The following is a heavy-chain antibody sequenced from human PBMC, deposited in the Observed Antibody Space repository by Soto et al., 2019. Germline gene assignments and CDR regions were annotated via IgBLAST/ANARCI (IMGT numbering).Heavy chain of an antibody. CDR1: GFTFSSYD. Sequence: EVQLVESGGGLVQPGGSLRLSCAASGFTFSSYDMHWVRQATGKGLEWVSAIGTAGDTYYPGSVKGRFTISRENAKNSLYLQMNSLRAEDTAVYYCARDTPPRPRQKTWGIVGATYGMDVWGQGTTVTVSS. D-gene: IGHD1-26*01. CDR3: ARDTPPRPRQKTWGIVGATYGMDV. V-gene: IGHV3-13*01. J-gene: IGHJ6*02. CDR2: IGTAGDT.